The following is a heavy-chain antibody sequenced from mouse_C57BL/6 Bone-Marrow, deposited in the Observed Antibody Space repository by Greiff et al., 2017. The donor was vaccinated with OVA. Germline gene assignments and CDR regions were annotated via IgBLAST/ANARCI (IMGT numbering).Heavy chain of an antibody. CDR2: IYPRSGNT. D-gene: IGHD1-1*01. Sequence: QVHVKQSGAELARPGASVKLSCKASGYTFTSYGIRWVKQRTGQGLEWIGEIYPRSGNTSYNEKFKGKATLTAAKSSSTAYMELSSLTSEDSAVYFCARWEYYGSSYVYCYIDVWGTGTTVTVSS. CDR3: ARWEYYGSSYVYCYIDV. V-gene: IGHV1-81*01. J-gene: IGHJ1*03. CDR1: GYTFTSYG.